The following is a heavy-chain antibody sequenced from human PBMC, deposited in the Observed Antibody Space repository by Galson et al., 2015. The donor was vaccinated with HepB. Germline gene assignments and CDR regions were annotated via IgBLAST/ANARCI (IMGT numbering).Heavy chain of an antibody. CDR2: ISYDGSNK. V-gene: IGHV3-30*18. CDR3: AKSGAGMRFSAFDY. J-gene: IGHJ4*02. CDR1: GFTFSSYG. D-gene: IGHD3-10*01. Sequence: SLRLSCAASGFTFSSYGMHWVRQAPGKGLEWVAVISYDGSNKYYADSVKGRFTISRDNSKNTLYLQMNSLRAEDTAVYYCAKSGAGMRFSAFDYWGQGTLVTVSS.